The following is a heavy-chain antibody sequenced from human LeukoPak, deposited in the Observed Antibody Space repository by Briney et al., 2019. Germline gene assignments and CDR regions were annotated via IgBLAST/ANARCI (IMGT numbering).Heavy chain of an antibody. CDR2: INPNSGGT. CDR3: ARGYNILTGYYIY. D-gene: IGHD3-9*01. V-gene: IGHV1-2*02. J-gene: IGHJ4*02. CDR1: GYTFTGYY. Sequence: ASVKVSCKASGYTFTGYYMHWVRQAPGQGLEWMGWINPNSGGTNYAQKFQGRVTMTRDTSISTAYMELSRLRSDDTAVYYCARGYNILTGYYIYWGQGTLVTVSS.